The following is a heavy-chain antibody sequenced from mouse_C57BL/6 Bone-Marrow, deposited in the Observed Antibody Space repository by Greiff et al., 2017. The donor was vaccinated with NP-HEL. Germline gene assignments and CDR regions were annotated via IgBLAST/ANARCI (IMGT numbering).Heavy chain of an antibody. Sequence: EVKLVESEVGLVQPGSSMKLSCTASGFTFSDYYMAWVRQVPEKGLEWVANINYDGSSTYYLDSLKSRFIISRDNAKNILYLQMSSLKSEDTATYYCARESRGPLDYWGQGTTLTVSS. V-gene: IGHV5-16*01. CDR2: INYDGSST. CDR1: GFTFSDYY. CDR3: ARESRGPLDY. J-gene: IGHJ2*01.